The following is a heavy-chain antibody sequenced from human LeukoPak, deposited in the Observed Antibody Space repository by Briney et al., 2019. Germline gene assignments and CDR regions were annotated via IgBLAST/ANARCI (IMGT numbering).Heavy chain of an antibody. CDR1: GYTFAGYY. CDR3: ARSSDYDSSGYDAFDI. Sequence: GASVKVSCKASGYTFAGYYMHWVRQAPGQGLEWMGWINPNSGGTNYAQKFQGRVTMTRDTSISTAYMELSRLRSDDTAVYYCARSSDYDSSGYDAFDIWGQGTMVTVS. J-gene: IGHJ3*02. D-gene: IGHD3-22*01. CDR2: INPNSGGT. V-gene: IGHV1-2*02.